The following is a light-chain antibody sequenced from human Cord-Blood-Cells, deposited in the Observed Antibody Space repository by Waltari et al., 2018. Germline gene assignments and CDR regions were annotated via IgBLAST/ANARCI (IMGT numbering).Light chain of an antibody. CDR2: QDS. V-gene: IGLV3-1*01. CDR1: KWGDNE. J-gene: IGLJ2*01. Sequence: SYELTQPPSVSVSPGQPASSTCLGVKWGDNEPCWYQQKPGQSPVLVIYQDSKRPSGIPERFSGSNSGNTATLTISGTQAMDEADYYCQAWDSSTAVFGGGTKLTVL. CDR3: QAWDSSTAV.